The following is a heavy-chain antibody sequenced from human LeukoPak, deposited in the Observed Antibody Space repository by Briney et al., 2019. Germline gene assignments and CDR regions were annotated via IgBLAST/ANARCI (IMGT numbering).Heavy chain of an antibody. CDR3: AKDVVPDSGWDLDY. J-gene: IGHJ4*02. D-gene: IGHD6-19*01. CDR1: GFTFSTYS. V-gene: IGHV3-23*01. CDR2: IYPSGDST. Sequence: GGSMRLSCAASGFTFSTYSMTWVRQGPGKGLEWVSSIYPSGDSTFYADSVKGRFTISRDNSKNTLYLQMSSLRTEDTSIYYCAKDVVPDSGWDLDYWGQGTLVTVSS.